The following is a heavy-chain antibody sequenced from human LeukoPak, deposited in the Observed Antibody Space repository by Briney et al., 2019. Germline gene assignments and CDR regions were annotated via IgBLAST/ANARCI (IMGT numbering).Heavy chain of an antibody. Sequence: PGGSLRLSCVASGFTYNTYWMSWIRQAPGKGLEWVANIKEDENEKDYGDSVRGRVIISRDNAQNSMYLQMNNLGAEDTALYYCTRAEPYGSGSRDYWGRGTLVTVSS. J-gene: IGHJ4*02. CDR3: TRAEPYGSGSRDY. CDR1: GFTYNTYW. CDR2: IKEDENEK. V-gene: IGHV3-7*01. D-gene: IGHD3-10*01.